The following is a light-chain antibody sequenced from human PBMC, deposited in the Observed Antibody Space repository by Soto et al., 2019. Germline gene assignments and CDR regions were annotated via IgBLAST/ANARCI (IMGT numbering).Light chain of an antibody. V-gene: IGKV3-20*01. Sequence: EIVLTQSPGTLSLSPGERATLSCRASQSVSSTYLAWYQQKPGQAPRLLIYGASSRTAGIPDRFSGSGSGTDFTLTISRVEPEDFAVYYCQQYGSSSYTFGQGTKLEI. CDR3: QQYGSSSYT. J-gene: IGKJ2*01. CDR2: GAS. CDR1: QSVSSTY.